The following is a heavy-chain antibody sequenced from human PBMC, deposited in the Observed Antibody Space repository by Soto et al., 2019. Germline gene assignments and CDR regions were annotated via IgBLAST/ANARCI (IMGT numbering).Heavy chain of an antibody. Sequence: QVQLQESGPGLVKPSETLSLTCTVSGGSISSYYWSWIRQPPGKGLEWIGYIYYSGGTNYTPSLRSRVTISVDTSKNQFSLKLSSVTAADTAVYYCARDGSGTYYDFWSGYYPNHYYYYYMDVWGKGTTVTVSS. J-gene: IGHJ6*03. CDR2: IYYSGGT. CDR1: GGSISSYY. CDR3: ARDGSGTYYDFWSGYYPNHYYYYYMDV. V-gene: IGHV4-59*01. D-gene: IGHD3-3*01.